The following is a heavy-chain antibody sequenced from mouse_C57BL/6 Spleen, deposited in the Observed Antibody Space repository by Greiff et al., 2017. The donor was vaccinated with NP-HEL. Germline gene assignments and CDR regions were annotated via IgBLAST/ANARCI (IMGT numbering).Heavy chain of an antibody. CDR3: ARLGDGYGFAY. J-gene: IGHJ3*01. D-gene: IGHD2-3*01. CDR1: GYTFTSYG. V-gene: IGHV1-81*01. CDR2: IYPRSGNT. Sequence: QVHVKQSGAELARPGASVKLSCKASGYTFTSYGISWVKQRTGQGLEWIGEIYPRSGNTYYNEKFKGKATLTADKSSSTAYMELRSLTSEDAAVYFCARLGDGYGFAYWGQGTLVTVSA.